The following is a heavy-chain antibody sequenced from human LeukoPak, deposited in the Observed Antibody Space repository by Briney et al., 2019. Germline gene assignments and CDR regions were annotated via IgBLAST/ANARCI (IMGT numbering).Heavy chain of an antibody. V-gene: IGHV3-15*01. J-gene: IGHJ3*02. Sequence: PGGSLRLSCAASGFTLSTYWMSWVRQAPGKGLEWVGRIKSKTDGGTTDYAAPVKGRFTISRDDSKNTLYLQMNSLKTEDTAVYYCTTDSLSGGSYYDSSGGLIATFDIWGQGTMVTVSS. CDR3: TTDSLSGGSYYDSSGGLIATFDI. D-gene: IGHD3-22*01. CDR2: IKSKTDGGTT. CDR1: GFTLSTYW.